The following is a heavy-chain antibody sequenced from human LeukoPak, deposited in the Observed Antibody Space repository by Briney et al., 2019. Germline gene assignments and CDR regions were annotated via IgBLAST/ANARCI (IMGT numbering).Heavy chain of an antibody. V-gene: IGHV3-21*01. CDR1: GFTFSSYS. CDR2: ISSSSSYI. D-gene: IGHD3-9*01. CDR3: AREGVYYDILTVYYYGMDV. J-gene: IGHJ6*02. Sequence: GGSLRLSCAASGFTFSSYSMNWVRQAPGKGLEWVSSISSSSSYIYYADSVKGRFTISRDNAKNSLYLQMNSLRAEDTAVYYCAREGVYYDILTVYYYGMDVWGQGTTVTVSS.